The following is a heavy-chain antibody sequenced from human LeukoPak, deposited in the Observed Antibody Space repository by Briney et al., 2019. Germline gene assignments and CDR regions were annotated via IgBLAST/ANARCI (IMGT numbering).Heavy chain of an antibody. Sequence: SETLSLTCTVSGVSIGRSDDFWGWIRQPPGKGLEWIGNVYYIGTTYYNPSLKSRVTISVDTSKNQVSLKLSSVTAADTAVYYCARDREGSGSYYDYWGQGTLVTVSS. CDR1: GVSIGRSDDF. CDR2: VYYIGTT. V-gene: IGHV4-39*02. D-gene: IGHD3-10*01. J-gene: IGHJ4*02. CDR3: ARDREGSGSYYDY.